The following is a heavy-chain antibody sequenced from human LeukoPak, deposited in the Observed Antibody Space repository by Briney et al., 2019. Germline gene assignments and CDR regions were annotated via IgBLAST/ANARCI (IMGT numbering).Heavy chain of an antibody. CDR3: ARGYADSFNWFDP. CDR2: VYFSGST. V-gene: IGHV4-59*01. J-gene: IGHJ5*02. CDR1: GGPINTYY. D-gene: IGHD2-2*01. Sequence: PSETLSLTCTVSGGPINTYYWTWIRQPPGKGLEWNGYVYFSGSTSYNPSLESRVNIFLDTSKNQLSLNLRSVTAADTAIYYCARGYADSFNWFDPWGQGTLVTVSS.